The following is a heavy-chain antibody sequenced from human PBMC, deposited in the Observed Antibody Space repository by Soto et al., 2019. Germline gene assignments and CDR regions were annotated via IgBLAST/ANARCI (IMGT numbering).Heavy chain of an antibody. CDR2: IYYSGST. CDR1: GGSISSYY. V-gene: IGHV4-59*12. Sequence: PSETLSLTCTVSGGSISSYYWSWIRQPPGKGLEWIGYIYYSGSTYYNPSLKSRVTISVDTSKNQFSLKLSSVTAADTAVYYCARDRGVVVAVGAFDIWGQGTMVTVSS. CDR3: ARDRGVVVAVGAFDI. D-gene: IGHD2-15*01. J-gene: IGHJ3*02.